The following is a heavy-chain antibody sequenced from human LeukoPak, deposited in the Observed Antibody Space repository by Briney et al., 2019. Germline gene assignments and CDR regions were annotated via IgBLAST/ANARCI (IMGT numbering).Heavy chain of an antibody. CDR1: GFTVSSNY. CDR3: ARDIYCSGGSCYSGGWFDP. D-gene: IGHD2-15*01. Sequence: GGSLRLSCSASGFTVSSNYMSWVRQAPGKGLEWVSVIYSGGSTCYADSVKGRFTISRDNSKNTLYLQMNSLRAEDTAVYYCARDIYCSGGSCYSGGWFDPWGQGTLVTVSS. CDR2: IYSGGST. J-gene: IGHJ5*02. V-gene: IGHV3-53*01.